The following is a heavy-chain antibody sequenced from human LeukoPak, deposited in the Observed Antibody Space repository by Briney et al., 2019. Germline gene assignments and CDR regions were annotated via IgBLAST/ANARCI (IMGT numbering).Heavy chain of an antibody. CDR3: ARGGVAAGGGRYYYYYYMDV. Sequence: WASVKVSCKASGYTFTSYYMHWVRQAPGQGLEWMGIINPSGGSTSYAQKFQGRVTMTRDMSTSTVYMELSSLRSEDTAVYYCARGGVAAGGGRYYYYYYMDVWGKGTTVTISS. J-gene: IGHJ6*03. D-gene: IGHD6-13*01. CDR2: INPSGGST. V-gene: IGHV1-46*01. CDR1: GYTFTSYY.